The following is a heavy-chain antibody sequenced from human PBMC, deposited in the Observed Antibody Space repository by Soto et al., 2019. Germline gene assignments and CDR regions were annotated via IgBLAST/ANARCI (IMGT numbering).Heavy chain of an antibody. CDR3: ARAGTANVSFPPAY. V-gene: IGHV3-30-3*01. Sequence: GGSLRLSCAASGFTFSDYAMHWVRQAPGKGLEWLAIISYGGITKYYADSVRGRFSSSRDNSKHTLDLQMNSLRAGDTAVYFCARAGTANVSFPPAYWGQGTLVTV. D-gene: IGHD3-10*01. CDR1: GFTFSDYA. CDR2: ISYGGITK. J-gene: IGHJ4*02.